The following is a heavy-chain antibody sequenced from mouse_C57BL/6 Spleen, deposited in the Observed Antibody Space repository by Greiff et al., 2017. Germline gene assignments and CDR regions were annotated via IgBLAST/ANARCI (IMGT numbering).Heavy chain of an antibody. V-gene: IGHV1-72*01. CDR3: ARPIYYDYDPNYYAMDY. D-gene: IGHD2-4*01. CDR2: IDPNSGGT. J-gene: IGHJ4*01. CDR1: GYTFTSYW. Sequence: VQLQQSGAELVKPGASVKLSCKASGYTFTSYWMHWVKQRPGRGLEWIGRIDPNSGGTKYNEKFKSKATLTVVKPSSTAYMQRSSLTSEDSAVYYCARPIYYDYDPNYYAMDYWGQGTSVTVSS.